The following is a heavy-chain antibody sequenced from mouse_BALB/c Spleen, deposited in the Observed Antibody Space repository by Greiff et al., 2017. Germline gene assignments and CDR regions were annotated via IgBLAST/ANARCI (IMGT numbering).Heavy chain of an antibody. Sequence: EVKLMESGGGLVQPGGSRKLSCAASGFTFSSFGMHWVRQAPEKGLEWVAYISSGSSTIYYADTVKGRFTISRDNPKNTLFLQMTSLRSEDTAMYYCARPHYYGYFDYGGQGTTLTVSS. J-gene: IGHJ2*01. CDR1: GFTFSSFG. CDR3: ARPHYYGYFDY. CDR2: ISSGSSTI. V-gene: IGHV5-17*02. D-gene: IGHD1-2*01.